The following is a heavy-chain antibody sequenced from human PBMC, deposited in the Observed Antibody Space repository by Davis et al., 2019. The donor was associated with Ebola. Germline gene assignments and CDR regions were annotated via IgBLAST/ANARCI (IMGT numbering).Heavy chain of an antibody. CDR1: GGSISSGGSS. J-gene: IGHJ4*02. V-gene: IGHV4-30-2*01. CDR3: AREGAYSSFDY. D-gene: IGHD5-18*01. Sequence: MPSETLSLTCALPGGSISSGGSSWSWIRQPPGKGLEWTGDIYHGGSTYYNPSLKSRVTISVDRSKNQVSLKLSSVTAADTAVYYCAREGAYSSFDYWGQGTLVTVSS. CDR2: IYHGGST.